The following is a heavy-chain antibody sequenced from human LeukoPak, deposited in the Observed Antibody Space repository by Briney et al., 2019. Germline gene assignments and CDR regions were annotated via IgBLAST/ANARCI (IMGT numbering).Heavy chain of an antibody. CDR2: ISYDGSNK. CDR1: GFTFSSYA. CDR3: ARESDSSGWSGNDY. Sequence: GRSLRLSCAASGFTFSSYAMHWVRQAPGKGLEWVAVISYDGSNKYYADSVKGRFTISRDNSKNTLYLQMNSLRAEDTAVYYCARESDSSGWSGNDYWGQGTLVTVSS. J-gene: IGHJ4*02. D-gene: IGHD6-19*01. V-gene: IGHV3-30*04.